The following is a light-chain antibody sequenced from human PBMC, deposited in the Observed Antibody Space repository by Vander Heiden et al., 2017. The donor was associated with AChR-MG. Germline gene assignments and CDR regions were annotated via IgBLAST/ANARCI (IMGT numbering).Light chain of an antibody. CDR2: DVS. J-gene: IGLJ1*01. CDR3: SSYTSSSS. CDR1: SSDVGGYNY. V-gene: IGLV2-14*01. Sequence: QSALTQPASVSGSPGQSITISCTGTSSDVGGYNYVSWYQQHPGKAPKLMIYDVSKRPSGVSNRFSGSKSGNTASLTISGLQAEDEADYYCSSYTSSSSFGTGTKVTGL.